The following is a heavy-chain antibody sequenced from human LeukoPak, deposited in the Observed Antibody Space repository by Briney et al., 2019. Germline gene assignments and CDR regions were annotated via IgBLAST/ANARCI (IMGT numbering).Heavy chain of an antibody. Sequence: EASQTLSLTCTVPGGSISSGGYYWSWIRQHPGKGLEWIGYIYYSGSTYYNPSLKSRVTISVDTSKNQFSLKLSSVTAADTAVYYCARVVNFWSGYYYYYYMDVWGKGTTVTVSS. CDR2: IYYSGST. CDR1: GGSISSGGYY. CDR3: ARVVNFWSGYYYYYYMDV. J-gene: IGHJ6*03. V-gene: IGHV4-31*03. D-gene: IGHD3-3*01.